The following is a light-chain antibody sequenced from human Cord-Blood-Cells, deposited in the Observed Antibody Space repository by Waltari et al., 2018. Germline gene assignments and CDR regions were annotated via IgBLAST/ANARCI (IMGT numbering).Light chain of an antibody. CDR2: EGS. J-gene: IGLJ3*02. CDR3: CSYAGSSTV. CDR1: SSDVGSYTL. Sequence: QSALTQPASVSGSPGQSITISCTGTSSDVGSYTLVSWYQQHPDKAPKLMVYEGSKRPSGVSNRFSGSNSGNTASLTISGLQAEDEADYYCCSYAGSSTVFGGGTKLTVL. V-gene: IGLV2-23*01.